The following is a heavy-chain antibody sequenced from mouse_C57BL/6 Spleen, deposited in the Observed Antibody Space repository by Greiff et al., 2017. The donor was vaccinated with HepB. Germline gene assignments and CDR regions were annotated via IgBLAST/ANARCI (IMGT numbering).Heavy chain of an antibody. CDR2: ISYDGSN. D-gene: IGHD2-3*01. CDR3: ATDGYSYAMDY. Sequence: VQLKESGPGLVKPSQSLSLTCSVTGYSITSGYYWNWIRQFPGNKLEWMGYISYDGSNNYNPSLKNRISITRDTSKNQFFLKLNSVTTEDTATYYCATDGYSYAMDYWGQGTSVTVSS. V-gene: IGHV3-6*01. CDR1: GYSITSGYY. J-gene: IGHJ4*01.